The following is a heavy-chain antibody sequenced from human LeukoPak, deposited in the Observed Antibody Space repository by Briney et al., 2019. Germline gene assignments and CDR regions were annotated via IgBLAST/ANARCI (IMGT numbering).Heavy chain of an antibody. J-gene: IGHJ4*02. Sequence: GGSLRLSCAAAGFTFISYGMHWVRQAPGKGLEWVAVISYDRSSKYYADSVKGRFTISRDNSKNTLYLQMNSLRAEDTAVYYCAKPIYSSGWYGASFDFWGQGTLVTVSS. CDR3: AKPIYSSGWYGASFDF. D-gene: IGHD6-19*01. CDR1: GFTFISYG. CDR2: ISYDRSSK. V-gene: IGHV3-30*18.